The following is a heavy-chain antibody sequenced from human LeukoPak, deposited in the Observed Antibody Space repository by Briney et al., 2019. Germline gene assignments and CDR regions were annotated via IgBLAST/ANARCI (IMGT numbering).Heavy chain of an antibody. Sequence: SETLSLTCTVSGGSISSYYWSWIRQPPGKGLEWIGYIYYSGSTNYNPSLKSRVTISVDTSKNQFSLKLSSVTAADTAVYYCARSPRCSTSCPIDYWGQGTLVTASS. CDR3: ARSPRCSTSCPIDY. CDR1: GGSISSYY. D-gene: IGHD2-2*01. V-gene: IGHV4-59*01. J-gene: IGHJ4*02. CDR2: IYYSGST.